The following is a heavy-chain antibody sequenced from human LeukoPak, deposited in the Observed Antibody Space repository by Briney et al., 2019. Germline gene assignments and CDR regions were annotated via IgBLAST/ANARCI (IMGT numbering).Heavy chain of an antibody. CDR3: ARLGYCTNGVCFLGPDY. J-gene: IGHJ4*02. V-gene: IGHV3-7*01. Sequence: GGSLRLSCAASGFTFSSYWMSWVRQAPGKGLEWVANIKQDGSEKYYVDSVKGRFTVSRDNAKNSLYLQMNSLRAEDTAVYYCARLGYCTNGVCFLGPDYWGQGTLVTVSS. CDR1: GFTFSSYW. D-gene: IGHD2-8*01. CDR2: IKQDGSEK.